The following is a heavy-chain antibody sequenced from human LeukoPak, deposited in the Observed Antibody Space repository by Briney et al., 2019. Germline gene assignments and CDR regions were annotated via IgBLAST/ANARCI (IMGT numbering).Heavy chain of an antibody. CDR2: IYYSGST. V-gene: IGHV4-59*08. J-gene: IGHJ2*01. D-gene: IGHD1-1*01. CDR1: GASISSYY. Sequence: SETLSLTCTVSGASISSYYWSWIRQPPGKGLEWIGYIYYSGSTKYNPSLKSRVTISVDTSKNQFSLKLNSVTAADTAVYYCARRGNSNWYFDLWGRGILVTVFS. CDR3: ARRGNSNWYFDL.